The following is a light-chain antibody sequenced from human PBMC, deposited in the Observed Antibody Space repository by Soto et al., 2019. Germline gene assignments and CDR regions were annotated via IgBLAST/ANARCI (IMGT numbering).Light chain of an antibody. J-gene: IGKJ4*01. Sequence: DIEMTQSPSSLSASVGDRVTITCRASQAIHHFLKWYQQKRGEAPKLLIHTASSLQTGVPSRFSGSGSGTDFSLTISGLQPDDFATYYCQQYYTTLLTFGGGTNVEIK. CDR1: QAIHHF. V-gene: IGKV1-39*01. CDR3: QQYYTTLLT. CDR2: TAS.